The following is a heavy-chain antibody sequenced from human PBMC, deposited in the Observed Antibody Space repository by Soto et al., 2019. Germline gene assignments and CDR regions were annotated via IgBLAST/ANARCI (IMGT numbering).Heavy chain of an antibody. D-gene: IGHD3-3*01. J-gene: IGHJ4*02. CDR2: ISSGGST. V-gene: IGHV3-66*01. CDR3: ARDTFGVAYDFWQ. Sequence: EVQLVESGGGLVQPGGSLRLSCAASGFTVSNFYMTWVRQAPGKGLEWVSVISSGGSTYYADSVKGRFTISRDNSKNTLYLEMNSLRVGDTAVYCCARDTFGVAYDFWQGGQGTLVTVSS. CDR1: GFTVSNFY.